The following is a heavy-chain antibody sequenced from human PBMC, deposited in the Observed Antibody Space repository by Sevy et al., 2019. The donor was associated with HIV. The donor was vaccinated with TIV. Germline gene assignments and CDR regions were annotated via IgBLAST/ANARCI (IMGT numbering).Heavy chain of an antibody. CDR1: GFTFSSYA. V-gene: IGHV3-23*01. J-gene: IGHJ5*02. CDR2: ISGSGGST. Sequence: GGSLRLSCAASGFTFSSYAMSWVRQAPGKGLEWVSAISGSGGSTYYVDSVKGRFTSSRDKSMNTLYLQMNGLRAEDTAVYYCAKHPVVGYWGWFDPWGQGTLVTVSS. CDR3: AKHPVVGYWGWFDP. D-gene: IGHD6-19*01.